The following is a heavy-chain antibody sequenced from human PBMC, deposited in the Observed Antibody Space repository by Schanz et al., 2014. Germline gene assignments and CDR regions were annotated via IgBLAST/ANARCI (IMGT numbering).Heavy chain of an antibody. CDR3: AREGTVIRGLSGWFDP. CDR2: INPNSGGT. CDR1: GRTFIVYH. D-gene: IGHD3-10*01. J-gene: IGHJ5*02. V-gene: IGHV1-2*06. Sequence: QVYLVQSGPEVAEPGASLKVSCKASGRTFIVYHVLHWVRQAPGQGLEYMGRINPNSGGTNFAQKFQGRVTMTRDTSISTVYMELSRLRSDDTAVYYCAREGTVIRGLSGWFDPWGQGTLVTVSS.